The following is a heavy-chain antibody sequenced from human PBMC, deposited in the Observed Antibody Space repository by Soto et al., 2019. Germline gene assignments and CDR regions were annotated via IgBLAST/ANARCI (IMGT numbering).Heavy chain of an antibody. CDR3: ARDPGCSGASCYWYFDL. D-gene: IGHD2-15*01. V-gene: IGHV1-2*04. Sequence: QVQLVQSGAEVKKPGASVKVSCKASGYTFTGYYMHWVRQAPGQGLEWMGWINPNSGGTNYAQKFQGWVTMTRDTSISTAYMELSRLRSDDTAVYYCARDPGCSGASCYWYFDLWGRGTLVTVSS. J-gene: IGHJ2*01. CDR2: INPNSGGT. CDR1: GYTFTGYY.